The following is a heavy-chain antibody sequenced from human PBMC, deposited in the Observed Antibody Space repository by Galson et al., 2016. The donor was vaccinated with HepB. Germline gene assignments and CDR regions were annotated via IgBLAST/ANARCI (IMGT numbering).Heavy chain of an antibody. V-gene: IGHV4-4*02. CDR2: IYHSGDT. J-gene: IGHJ3*02. CDR3: ARDCTGGTCKFAGYDAFDI. CDR1: GGSISSTTNW. D-gene: IGHD2-8*02. Sequence: SETLSLTCTVSGGSISSTTNWWSWVRQSPGQGLEWIGEIYHSGDTNYNPSLKSRATISVDTSRNQFSLSLRSVTAADTAVYYCARDCTGGTCKFAGYDAFDIWGQGTTVTVSS.